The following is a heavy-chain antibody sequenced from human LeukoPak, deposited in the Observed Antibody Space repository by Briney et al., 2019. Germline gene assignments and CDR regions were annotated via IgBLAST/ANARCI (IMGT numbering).Heavy chain of an antibody. D-gene: IGHD6-19*01. J-gene: IGHJ2*01. CDR2: ISGSGGSR. CDR3: AKEADSSVWFWYFDL. V-gene: IGHV3-23*01. CDR1: GFTFSTYG. Sequence: GGSLRLSCAASGFTFSTYGMSWVRQAPGKGLERVSAISGSGGSRYYADSVKGRFPISRDNSKNMLYLQMNSLRAEDTAVYYCAKEADSSVWFWYFDLWGRGTLVTVSS.